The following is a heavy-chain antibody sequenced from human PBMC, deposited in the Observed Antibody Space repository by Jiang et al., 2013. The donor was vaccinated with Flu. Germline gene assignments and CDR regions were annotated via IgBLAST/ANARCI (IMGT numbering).Heavy chain of an antibody. J-gene: IGHJ6*03. CDR1: GFTFSSYA. Sequence: CAASGFTFSSYAMSWVRQAPGKGLEWVSAISGSGGSTYYADSVKGRFTISRDNSKNTLYLQMNSLRAEDTAVYYCAKVRSGDYEDYYYYMDVWGKGTTVTVSS. CDR2: ISGSGGST. CDR3: AKVRSGDYEDYYYYMDV. D-gene: IGHD4-17*01. V-gene: IGHV3-23*01.